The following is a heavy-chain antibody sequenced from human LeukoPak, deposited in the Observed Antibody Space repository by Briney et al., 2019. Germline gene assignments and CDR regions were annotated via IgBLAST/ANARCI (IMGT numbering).Heavy chain of an antibody. CDR2: INGGNGYT. V-gene: IGHV1-3*01. CDR3: ARDQSEDIRVDFDY. Sequence: ASVTVSCKASGYIFINHAIHWVRQAPGQRLEWMGWINGGNGYTKYSQNFQGRVTITRDTSASTAYMELSSLRSEDTAVYYCARDQSEDIRVDFDYWGQGTLVTVSS. J-gene: IGHJ4*02. D-gene: IGHD2-15*01. CDR1: GYIFINHA.